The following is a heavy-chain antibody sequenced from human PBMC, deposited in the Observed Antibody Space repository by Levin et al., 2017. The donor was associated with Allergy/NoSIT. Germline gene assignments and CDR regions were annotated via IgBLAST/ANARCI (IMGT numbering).Heavy chain of an antibody. CDR2: IFYSGRT. V-gene: IGHV4-39*01. CDR1: YASISSSSFS. J-gene: IGHJ5*02. CDR3: AWTYSSSSTWFDP. Sequence: SQTLSLTCSVSYASISSSSFSWGWIRQPPGKGLEWIGTIFYSGRTHYNPSLKSRVTMSLDKPEHQFSLKLTSVTAADTAVYFCAWTYSSSSTWFDPWGQGTLVTVSS. D-gene: IGHD6-6*01.